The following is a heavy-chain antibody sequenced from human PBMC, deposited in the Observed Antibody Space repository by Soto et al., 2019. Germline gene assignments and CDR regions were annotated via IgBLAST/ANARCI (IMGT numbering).Heavy chain of an antibody. Sequence: ASVKVSCKTSGYTFSNYAISWVRKAPGQGLEWMGWVSPYNGNANYTEKFQGRVSMTTDTSTTTAYMELTSLTSDDTAIYYCAGAISLIMAAPAYWGQGTLVTVSS. CDR3: AGAISLIMAAPAY. CDR1: GYTFSNYA. CDR2: VSPYNGNA. J-gene: IGHJ4*02. D-gene: IGHD2-8*01. V-gene: IGHV1-18*04.